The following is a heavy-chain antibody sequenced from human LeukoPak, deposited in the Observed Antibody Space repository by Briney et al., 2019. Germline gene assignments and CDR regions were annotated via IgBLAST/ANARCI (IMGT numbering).Heavy chain of an antibody. CDR2: FSDSGGTT. CDR1: GFTFSSYA. V-gene: IGHV3-23*01. D-gene: IGHD3-9*01. Sequence: QSGGSLRLSCAASGFTFSSYAMNWVRQAPGKGLEWVSTFSDSGGTTYYADSVKGRFTISRDNSKNTLYLQMNSLRAEDTAVYYCAREHTGYDILTGYYGPLDYWGQGTLVTVSS. J-gene: IGHJ4*02. CDR3: AREHTGYDILTGYYGPLDY.